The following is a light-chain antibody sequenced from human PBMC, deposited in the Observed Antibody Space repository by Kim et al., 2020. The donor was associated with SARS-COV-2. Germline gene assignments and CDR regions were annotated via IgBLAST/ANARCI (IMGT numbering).Light chain of an antibody. V-gene: IGKV1-9*01. CDR2: AAS. CDR1: QGISSF. J-gene: IGKJ4*01. CDR3: QQLSSYPLT. Sequence: ESVGDRVTITCRASQGISSFLAWFQQKPGKAPKLLIYAASTLESGVPSRFSGSGSGTEFALTISSLQPEDFATYSCQQLSSYPLTFGGGTKVDIK.